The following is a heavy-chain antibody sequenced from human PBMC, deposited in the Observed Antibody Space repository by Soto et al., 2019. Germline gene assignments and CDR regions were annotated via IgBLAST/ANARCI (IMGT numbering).Heavy chain of an antibody. CDR3: AREGGFSSSNWFDP. CDR1: GFTFSSYA. D-gene: IGHD6-6*01. V-gene: IGHV3-30-3*01. J-gene: IGHJ5*02. Sequence: QVQLVESGGGVVQPGRSLRLSCAASGFTFSSYAMHWVRQAPGKGLEWVAVISYDGSNKYYADSVKGRFTISRDNSKNTLYLQMNSLRAEDTAVYYCAREGGFSSSNWFDPWGQGTLVTVSS. CDR2: ISYDGSNK.